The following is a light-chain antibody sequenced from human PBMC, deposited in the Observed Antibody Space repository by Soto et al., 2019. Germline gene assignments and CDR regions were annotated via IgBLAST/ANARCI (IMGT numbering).Light chain of an antibody. V-gene: IGKV3-11*01. CDR2: DAS. CDR1: QSVSSY. Sequence: EIVLTQSPGTLSLSPGERVTLSCRASQSVSSYLAWYQQKPGQAPRLLIYDASNRATGIPARFSGSGSGTDFTLTISSLEPEDFAVYYCQQRSNWLTFGGGTKVEIK. CDR3: QQRSNWLT. J-gene: IGKJ4*01.